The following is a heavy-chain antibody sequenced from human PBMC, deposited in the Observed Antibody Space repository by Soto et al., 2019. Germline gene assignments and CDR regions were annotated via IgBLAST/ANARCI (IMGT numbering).Heavy chain of an antibody. J-gene: IGHJ4*01. Sequence: GASLKLSCKASVYTFTIYFLHCVRQNPRQGREWMGIINPSGGSPSYAQKFQDRVTMTWDTSTSTVSLELNSLRSEHTAVYYWARGFAGRDYAFEYWGHGTPVTVSS. V-gene: IGHV1-46*03. CDR2: INPSGGSP. D-gene: IGHD2-21*01. CDR3: ARGFAGRDYAFEY. CDR1: VYTFTIYF.